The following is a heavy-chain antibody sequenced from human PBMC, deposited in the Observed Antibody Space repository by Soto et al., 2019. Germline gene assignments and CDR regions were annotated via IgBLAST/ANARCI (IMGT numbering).Heavy chain of an antibody. CDR3: ARVPPYDYHTSGYNYFAY. CDR2: ISPYNVNT. D-gene: IGHD3-22*01. Sequence: QVQLVQSGAEVKKPGASVKVSCKASGYMFTSYGISWVRQAPGQGLEWMGWISPYNVNTKNAQKFRGGVXTXTXXSTSTDYMELRSLRSDDTAVYYCARVPPYDYHTSGYNYFAYGGQGTLVTVSS. J-gene: IGHJ4*02. V-gene: IGHV1-18*01. CDR1: GYMFTSYG.